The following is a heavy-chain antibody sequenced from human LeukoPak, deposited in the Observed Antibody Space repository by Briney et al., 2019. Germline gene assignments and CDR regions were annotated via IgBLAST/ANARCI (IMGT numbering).Heavy chain of an antibody. Sequence: PGGSLRLSCAASGFTFSSYWMHWVRQAPGNGLVWVSRINSDGSSTSYADSVKGRFTISRDNAKNTLYLQMNSLRAEDTAVYYCVGHDIAVAVTYDYYYMDVWGKGTTVTVSS. CDR1: GFTFSSYW. D-gene: IGHD6-19*01. V-gene: IGHV3-74*01. CDR2: INSDGSST. J-gene: IGHJ6*03. CDR3: VGHDIAVAVTYDYYYMDV.